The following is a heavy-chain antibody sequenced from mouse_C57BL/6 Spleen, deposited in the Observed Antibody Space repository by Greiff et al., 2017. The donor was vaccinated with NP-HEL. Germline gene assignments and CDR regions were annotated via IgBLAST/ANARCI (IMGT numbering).Heavy chain of an antibody. CDR2: ISSGSSTI. CDR1: GFTFSDYG. V-gene: IGHV5-17*01. D-gene: IGHD2-1*01. CDR3: ARREYGNSLYFDY. Sequence: EVMLVESGGGLVKPGGSLKLSCAASGFTFSDYGMHWVRQAPEKGLEWVAYISSGSSTIYYADTVKGRFTISRDNAKNTLFLQMTSLRSEDTAMYYCARREYGNSLYFDYWGQGTTLTVSS. J-gene: IGHJ2*01.